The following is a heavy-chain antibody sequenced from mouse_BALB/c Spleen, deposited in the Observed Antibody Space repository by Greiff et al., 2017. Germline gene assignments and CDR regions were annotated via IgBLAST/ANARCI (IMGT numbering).Heavy chain of an antibody. CDR1: GYTFTDYW. CDR2: IDTSDSYT. D-gene: IGHD2-1*01. CDR3: ARGGGNYGYFDY. J-gene: IGHJ2*01. Sequence: VQLQQPGAELVMPGASVKMSCKASGYTFTDYWMHWVKQRPGQGLEWIGAIDTSDSYTSYNQKFKGKATLTVDESSSTAYMQLSSLTSEDSAVYYCARGGGNYGYFDYWGQGTTLTVSS. V-gene: IGHV1-69*01.